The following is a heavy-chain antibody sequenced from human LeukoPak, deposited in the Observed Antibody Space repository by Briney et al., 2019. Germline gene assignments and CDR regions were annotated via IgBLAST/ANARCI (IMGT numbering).Heavy chain of an antibody. CDR1: GFTFSSYG. V-gene: IGHV3-33*01. CDR2: IWYDGSNK. CDR3: ARESGYYYDSSGLWTFDY. D-gene: IGHD3-22*01. J-gene: IGHJ4*02. Sequence: PGGSLRLSCAASGFTFSSYGMHWVRQAPGKGLEWVAVIWYDGSNKYYADSVKGRFTISRDNSKNTLYLQMNSLRAEDTAVYYCARESGYYYDSSGLWTFDYWGQGTLVTVSS.